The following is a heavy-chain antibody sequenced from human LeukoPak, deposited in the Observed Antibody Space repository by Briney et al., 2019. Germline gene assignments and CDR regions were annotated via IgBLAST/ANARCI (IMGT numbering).Heavy chain of an antibody. Sequence: SETLSLTCTVSGGSISTYWSWIRQPPGKGLEWIGCIYYSGSANYNPSLKSRVTMSVDTSKNHFSLKLTSVTAADTAVYYCARDQTYSGSGIYTYFDYWGQGILVTVSS. D-gene: IGHD3-10*01. CDR2: IYYSGSA. CDR1: GGSISTY. J-gene: IGHJ4*02. CDR3: ARDQTYSGSGIYTYFDY. V-gene: IGHV4-59*12.